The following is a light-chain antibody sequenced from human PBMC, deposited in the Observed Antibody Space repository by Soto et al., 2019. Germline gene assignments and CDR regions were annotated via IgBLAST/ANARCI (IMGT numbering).Light chain of an antibody. CDR1: QSVSSRS. CDR3: QQYGGSPRT. J-gene: IGKJ1*01. Sequence: EIVLTQSPGTLSLSPGERATLSCRASQSVSSRSLAWYQQKPGQAPRLLIFGASSRATGIPDRFSGSGSGTDFTLTISRLEPEDFAVFYCQQYGGSPRTFGQGTKVEIK. CDR2: GAS. V-gene: IGKV3-20*01.